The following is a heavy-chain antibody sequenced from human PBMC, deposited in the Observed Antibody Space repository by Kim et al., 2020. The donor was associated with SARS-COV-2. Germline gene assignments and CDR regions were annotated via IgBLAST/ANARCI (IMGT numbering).Heavy chain of an antibody. J-gene: IGHJ6*02. Sequence: GGSLRLSCAASGFTFSSYAMSWVRQAPGKGLEWVSAISGSGGSTYYADSVKGRFTISRDNSKNTLYLQMNSLRAEDTAVYYCAKDMASHSSSWYDLCLGDCYYYGMDVWGQGTTVTVSS. CDR1: GFTFSSYA. CDR2: ISGSGGST. CDR3: AKDMASHSSSWYDLCLGDCYYYGMDV. V-gene: IGHV3-23*01. D-gene: IGHD6-13*01.